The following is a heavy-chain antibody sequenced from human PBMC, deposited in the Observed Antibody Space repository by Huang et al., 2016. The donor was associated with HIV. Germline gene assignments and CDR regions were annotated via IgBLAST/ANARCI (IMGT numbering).Heavy chain of an antibody. D-gene: IGHD6-13*01. CDR2: ISIGDGRT. V-gene: IGHV1-3*04. Sequence: QVQLVQSGAEVRKPGASVRVSCKASGYTFSSYAIHWVRHAPGQSLEWMGRISIGDGRTAYLWQLQGIATITTDTSANTVYLDLSGLRSEDTAVYYCARQRSPDSSSHLYWGQGTLVTVSS. CDR3: ARQRSPDSSSHLY. J-gene: IGHJ4*02. CDR1: GYTFSSYA.